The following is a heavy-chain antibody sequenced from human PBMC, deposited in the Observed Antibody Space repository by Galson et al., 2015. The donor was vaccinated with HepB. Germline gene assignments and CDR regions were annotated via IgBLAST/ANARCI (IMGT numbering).Heavy chain of an antibody. D-gene: IGHD5-12*01. J-gene: IGHJ5*02. Sequence: SLRLSCAASGFTFSSYSMNWVRQAPGKGLEWVSYISSSSSTIYYADSVKGRFTISRDNAKNSLYLQMNSLRAEDTAVYYCARGGVRGYDYDNWFDPWGQGTLVTVSS. CDR3: ARGGVRGYDYDNWFDP. CDR1: GFTFSSYS. V-gene: IGHV3-48*01. CDR2: ISSSSSTI.